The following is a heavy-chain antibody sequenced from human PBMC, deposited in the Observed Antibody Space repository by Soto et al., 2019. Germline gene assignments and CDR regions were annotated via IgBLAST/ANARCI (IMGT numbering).Heavy chain of an antibody. V-gene: IGHV4-59*01. Sequence: PETLSLTCTVSGGSITNYYWSWIRQPPGKGLEWIGYIYNSGRTNYNPSLKSRVTISVDTSNNQFSLKLTSVTASDTAVYYCARATNFDYWGQGTLVTVSS. D-gene: IGHD1-26*01. CDR1: GGSITNYY. CDR2: IYNSGRT. J-gene: IGHJ4*02. CDR3: ARATNFDY.